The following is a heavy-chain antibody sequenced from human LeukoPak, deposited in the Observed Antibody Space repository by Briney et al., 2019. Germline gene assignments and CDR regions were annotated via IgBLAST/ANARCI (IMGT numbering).Heavy chain of an antibody. D-gene: IGHD3-22*01. Sequence: ASVKVSCKASGYTFTSYYMHWVRQAPGQGLEWMGIINPSGGSTSYAQKFQGRVTMTRDTSTNTVYMELSSLRSEDTAVYYCASSTTRDPYYYDSSGYLAPSDYWGQGTLVTVSS. CDR2: INPSGGST. CDR1: GYTFTSYY. J-gene: IGHJ4*02. V-gene: IGHV1-46*01. CDR3: ASSTTRDPYYYDSSGYLAPSDY.